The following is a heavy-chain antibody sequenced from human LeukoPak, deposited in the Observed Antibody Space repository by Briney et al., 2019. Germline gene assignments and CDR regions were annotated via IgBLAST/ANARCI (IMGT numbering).Heavy chain of an antibody. CDR2: FDPEDGET. D-gene: IGHD3-10*01. Sequence: ASVKVSCKVSGYTLTELSMHWVRQAPGKGLEWMGGFDPEDGETIYAQKFQGRVTMTEDTSTDTAYMELSSLRSEDTAVYYCARSITMVRGFDPWGQGTLVTVSS. CDR1: GYTLTELS. V-gene: IGHV1-24*01. CDR3: ARSITMVRGFDP. J-gene: IGHJ5*02.